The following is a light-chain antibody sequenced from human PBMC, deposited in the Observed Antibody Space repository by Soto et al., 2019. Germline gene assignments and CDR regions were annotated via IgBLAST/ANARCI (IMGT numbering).Light chain of an antibody. V-gene: IGKV3-20*01. J-gene: IGKJ2*01. Sequence: EIVLTQSPGTLSLSPGEGATLSCRASQSVSSRNLAWVRQKPGQAPRLLIYGASNRAPGIPDRFSGSGSGTDFILTVNRVEPEDIAVYYCQADGDSPPAYTFGQGTKLQIK. CDR3: QADGDSPPAYT. CDR1: QSVSSRN. CDR2: GAS.